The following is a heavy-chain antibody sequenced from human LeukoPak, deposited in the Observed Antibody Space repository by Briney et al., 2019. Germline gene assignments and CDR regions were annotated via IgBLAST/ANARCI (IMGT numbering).Heavy chain of an antibody. Sequence: GGSLRLSCAASGFTFSSYAMSWVRQAPGKGLEWVSYISSRSSTIYYADSVKGRFTIFRDNAKNSLYLQMNSLRVEDTAVYFCARVVDGSHSDPWGQGTLVTVSS. J-gene: IGHJ5*02. V-gene: IGHV3-48*04. D-gene: IGHD2-15*01. CDR1: GFTFSSYA. CDR2: ISSRSSTI. CDR3: ARVVDGSHSDP.